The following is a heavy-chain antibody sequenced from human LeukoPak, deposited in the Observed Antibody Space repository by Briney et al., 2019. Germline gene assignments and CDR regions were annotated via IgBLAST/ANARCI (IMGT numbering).Heavy chain of an antibody. Sequence: SETLSLTCTVSGGSISSYYWNWIRQPPGKGLEWIGYISYSGTTNYNPSLKSRVIISIDTSKNQFSLKMSSVTAADTAVYFCARDSPPQYASSSAGFDYWGQGTLVTVSS. J-gene: IGHJ4*02. CDR1: GGSISSYY. CDR3: ARDSPPQYASSSAGFDY. D-gene: IGHD6-6*01. CDR2: ISYSGTT. V-gene: IGHV4-59*01.